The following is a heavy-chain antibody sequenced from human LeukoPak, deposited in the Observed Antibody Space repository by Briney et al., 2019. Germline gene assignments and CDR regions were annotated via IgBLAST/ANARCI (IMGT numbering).Heavy chain of an antibody. CDR3: AKAIGYSSGWYVDY. J-gene: IGHJ4*02. CDR2: IWYDGSNK. Sequence: GGSLRLSCAASGFTFSSYGMHWVRQAPGEGLEWVAVIWYDGSNKYYADSVKGRFTISRDNSKNTLYLQMNSLRAEDTAVYYCAKAIGYSSGWYVDYWGQGTLVTVSS. CDR1: GFTFSSYG. D-gene: IGHD6-19*01. V-gene: IGHV3-33*06.